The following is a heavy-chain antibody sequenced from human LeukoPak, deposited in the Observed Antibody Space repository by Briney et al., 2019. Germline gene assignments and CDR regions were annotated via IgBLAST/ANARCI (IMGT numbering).Heavy chain of an antibody. CDR3: ASRNAGDGQTSFAY. D-gene: IGHD5-24*01. CDR2: ISGSGGST. Sequence: PGGSLRLSCAASGFTFSSYAMSWVRQAPGKGLEWVSAISGSGGSTYYADSVKGRFTISRDNSKNTLYLQMNSLRAEDTAIYYCASRNAGDGQTSFAYWGQGTLVTVSS. V-gene: IGHV3-23*01. CDR1: GFTFSSYA. J-gene: IGHJ4*02.